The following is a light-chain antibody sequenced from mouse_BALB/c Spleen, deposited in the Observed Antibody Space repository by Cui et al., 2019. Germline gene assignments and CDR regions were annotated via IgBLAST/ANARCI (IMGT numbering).Light chain of an antibody. V-gene: IGKV4-59*01. J-gene: IGKJ5*01. CDR1: SSVSY. CDR3: QQWSSNPVT. Sequence: QILLTQSPAIMPAPPGEKVTMTCSASSSVSYMHWYQQKSGTSPKRWIYDTAKLASGVPARFSGSGSGTSYSLTISSMEAEDAATYYCQQWSSNPVTFGAGTKLELK. CDR2: DTA.